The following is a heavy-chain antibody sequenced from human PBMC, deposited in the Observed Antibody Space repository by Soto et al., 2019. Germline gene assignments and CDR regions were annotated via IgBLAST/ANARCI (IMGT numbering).Heavy chain of an antibody. V-gene: IGHV4-4*02. Sequence: QVQLQESGPGLVKPSGTLSLTCAVSGGSISNSNWWSWVRQPPGKGLEWIGEIYHSGSTNYNPSLKNRITMSVNKSMSHFSLRVTSVTAADTAVYYCASTRDYWYFDLWGRGTLVTVSS. CDR1: GGSISNSNW. D-gene: IGHD2-2*01. CDR3: ASTRDYWYFDL. J-gene: IGHJ2*01. CDR2: IYHSGST.